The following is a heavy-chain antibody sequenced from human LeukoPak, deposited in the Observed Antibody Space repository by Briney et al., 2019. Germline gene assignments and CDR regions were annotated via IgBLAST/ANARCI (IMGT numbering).Heavy chain of an antibody. CDR1: GFTFSSYS. J-gene: IGHJ4*02. CDR2: ISSSSSTI. Sequence: GGSLRLSCAASGFTFSSYSMNWVRRAPGKGLEWASYISSSSSTIYYADSVKGRFTISRDNAKNSLYLQMNSLRAEDTAVYYCARDGSLYYYDSSGYVGAPDYWGQGTLVTVSS. D-gene: IGHD3-22*01. V-gene: IGHV3-48*01. CDR3: ARDGSLYYYDSSGYVGAPDY.